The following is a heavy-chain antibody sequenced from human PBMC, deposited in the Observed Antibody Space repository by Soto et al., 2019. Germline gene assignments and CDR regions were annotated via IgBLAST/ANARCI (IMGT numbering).Heavy chain of an antibody. CDR3: AKRLPRVRGVIISFDY. CDR2: ISGSGGST. J-gene: IGHJ4*02. V-gene: IGHV3-23*01. Sequence: LRLSCAASGFTFSSYAMSWVRQAPGKGLEWVSAISGSGGSTYYADSVKGRFTISRDNSKNTLYLQMNSLRAEDTAVYYCAKRLPRVRGVIISFDYWGQGTLVTVPQ. CDR1: GFTFSSYA. D-gene: IGHD3-10*01.